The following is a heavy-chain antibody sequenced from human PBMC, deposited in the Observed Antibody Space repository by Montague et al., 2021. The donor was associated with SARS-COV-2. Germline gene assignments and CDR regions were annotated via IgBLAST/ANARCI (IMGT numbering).Heavy chain of an antibody. D-gene: IGHD2-2*01. CDR1: GGSISSRSHY. Sequence: SETLSLTCTVSGGSISSRSHYWGWIRQPPGKGLEWIGSIYYSGSTYYNPSLKSRVTISVDTSKNQFSLKLSSVTAADTAVYYCARFYRVLPAASFDYWGQGTLVTVSS. J-gene: IGHJ4*02. CDR3: ARFYRVLPAASFDY. CDR2: IYYSGST. V-gene: IGHV4-39*01.